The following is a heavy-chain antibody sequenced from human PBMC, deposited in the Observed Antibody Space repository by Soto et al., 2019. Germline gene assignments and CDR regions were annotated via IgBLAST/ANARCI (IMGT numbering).Heavy chain of an antibody. CDR2: IFPSDSDT. D-gene: IGHD3-22*01. V-gene: IGHV5-51*01. CDR3: ARKDKSGYFNWFDP. Sequence: PGESLKLCCRTSGYKFTSSWIAWVRQMPGKGLEWMGIIFPSDSDTRYSPSFQGQVTISADRSTSTVFLQWASLKASDTAVYFCARKDKSGYFNWFDPWGQGTLVTVSS. CDR1: GYKFTSSW. J-gene: IGHJ5*02.